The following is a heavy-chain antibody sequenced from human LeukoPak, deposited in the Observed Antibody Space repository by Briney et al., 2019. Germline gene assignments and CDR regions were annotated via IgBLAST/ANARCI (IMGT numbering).Heavy chain of an antibody. Sequence: AGGSLRLSCAASGFTFSSYAMHWVRQAPGKGLEWVAVISYDGSNKYYADSVKGRFTISRDNSKNTLHLQMNSLRAEDTAVYYCARSPGPFDYWGQGTLVIVSS. CDR1: GFTFSSYA. CDR3: ARSPGPFDY. CDR2: ISYDGSNK. D-gene: IGHD7-27*01. V-gene: IGHV3-30-3*01. J-gene: IGHJ4*02.